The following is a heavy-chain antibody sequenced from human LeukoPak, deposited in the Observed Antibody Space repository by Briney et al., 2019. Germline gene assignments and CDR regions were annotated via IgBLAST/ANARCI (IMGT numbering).Heavy chain of an antibody. D-gene: IGHD6-13*01. J-gene: IGHJ4*02. CDR1: GGSISSGDYY. Sequence: SQTLSLTCTVSGGSISSGDYYWSWIRQPPGKGLEWIGYIYYSGSTYYNPSLKSRVTISVDTSKNQFSLKLSSVTAADTAVYYCASGAIAASRVSRSRGDYWGQGTLVTVSS. CDR2: IYYSGST. V-gene: IGHV4-30-4*01. CDR3: ASGAIAASRVSRSRGDY.